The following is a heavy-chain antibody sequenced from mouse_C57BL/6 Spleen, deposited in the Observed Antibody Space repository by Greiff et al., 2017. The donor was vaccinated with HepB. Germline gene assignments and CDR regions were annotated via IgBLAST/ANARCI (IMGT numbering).Heavy chain of an antibody. V-gene: IGHV1-81*01. Sequence: QVQLKESGAELARPGASVKLSCKASGYTFTSYGISWVKQRTGQGLEWIGEIYPRSGNTYYNEKFKGKATLTADKSSSTAYMELRSLTSEDSAVYFCATYGSSLYWYFDVWGTGTTVTVSS. CDR3: ATYGSSLYWYFDV. J-gene: IGHJ1*03. D-gene: IGHD1-1*01. CDR1: GYTFTSYG. CDR2: IYPRSGNT.